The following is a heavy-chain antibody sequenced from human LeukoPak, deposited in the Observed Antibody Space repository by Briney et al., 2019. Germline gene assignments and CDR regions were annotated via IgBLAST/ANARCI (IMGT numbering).Heavy chain of an antibody. CDR2: INAGNGNT. CDR1: GYTFTSYA. CDR3: AVGYCSGGSCYSGFDY. D-gene: IGHD2-15*01. V-gene: IGHV1-3*01. Sequence: GASVKVSCKASGYTFTSYAMHWVRQAPGQRREWMGWINAGNGNTKYSQKFQGRVTITRDTSASTAYMELSSLRSEDTAVYYCAVGYCSGGSCYSGFDYWGQGTLVTVSS. J-gene: IGHJ4*02.